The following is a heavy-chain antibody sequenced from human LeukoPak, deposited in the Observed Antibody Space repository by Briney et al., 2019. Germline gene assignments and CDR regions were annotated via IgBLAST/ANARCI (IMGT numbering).Heavy chain of an antibody. Sequence: PGGSLRLSCAASGFTFSSYAMSWVRQAPGKGLEWVSGISGSGGSTGYADSVKGRFTISRDNSKNTLYLQMNSLRAEDTAVYYCAKDFGRNYYVSGSYDNPYYFDYWGQEPWSPSPQ. CDR2: ISGSGGST. CDR1: GFTFSSYA. D-gene: IGHD3-10*01. V-gene: IGHV3-23*01. J-gene: IGHJ4*01. CDR3: AKDFGRNYYVSGSYDNPYYFDY.